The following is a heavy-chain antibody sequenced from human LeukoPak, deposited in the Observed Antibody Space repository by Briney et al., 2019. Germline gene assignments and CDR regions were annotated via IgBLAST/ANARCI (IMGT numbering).Heavy chain of an antibody. CDR3: AKDQNSRGDY. D-gene: IGHD4-23*01. J-gene: IGHJ4*02. Sequence: PGGSLSLPCVASGLIFSSYAMSWVRQAPGKGLEWISSISGSGGSTYYADSVKGRFTISRDNSKNTLYLQMNSLRVEDTAAYYCAKDQNSRGDYWGQGTLVTVSS. CDR1: GLIFSSYA. V-gene: IGHV3-23*01. CDR2: ISGSGGST.